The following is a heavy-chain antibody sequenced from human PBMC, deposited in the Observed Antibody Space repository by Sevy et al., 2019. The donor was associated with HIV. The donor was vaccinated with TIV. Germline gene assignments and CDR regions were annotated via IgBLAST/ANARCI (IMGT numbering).Heavy chain of an antibody. V-gene: IGHV3-48*03. CDR3: ARNGGAYDKGFDP. D-gene: IGHD3-22*01. CDR1: GFTFSNYE. J-gene: IGHJ5*02. Sequence: GGSLRLSCAASGFTFSNYEMNWVRQVPGKGLEWVSYISNSGSTMYYADSVKGRFTISRDNAKKSLYLQMNSLRVEDTGFYYCARNGGAYDKGFDPWGQGTLVTVSS. CDR2: ISNSGSTM.